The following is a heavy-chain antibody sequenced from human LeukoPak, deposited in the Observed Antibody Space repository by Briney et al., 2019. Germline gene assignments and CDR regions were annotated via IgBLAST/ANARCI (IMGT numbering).Heavy chain of an antibody. Sequence: ASVKLSCKASGGTFSSYAISWLRQAPGQGLEWMGRIIPIFGTANYAQKFQGRVTITTDESTSTAYMELSSLRSEDTAVYYCAREYYYDSSALLEYFQHWGQGTLVTVSS. CDR3: AREYYYDSSALLEYFQH. D-gene: IGHD3-22*01. V-gene: IGHV1-69*05. CDR1: GGTFSSYA. CDR2: IIPIFGTA. J-gene: IGHJ1*01.